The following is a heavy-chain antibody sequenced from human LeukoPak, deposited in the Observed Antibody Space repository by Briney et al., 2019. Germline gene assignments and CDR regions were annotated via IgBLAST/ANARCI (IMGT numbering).Heavy chain of an antibody. Sequence: SETLSLTCAVYGGSFSGYYWSWIRQPPGKGLEWIGEINHSGSTNYNPSLKSRVTISVDTSKNQFSLKLSSVTAADTAVYYCARYLPNYYDSSGYYSLGFDYWGQGTLVTVSS. D-gene: IGHD3-22*01. V-gene: IGHV4-34*01. CDR1: GGSFSGYY. J-gene: IGHJ4*02. CDR3: ARYLPNYYDSSGYYSLGFDY. CDR2: INHSGST.